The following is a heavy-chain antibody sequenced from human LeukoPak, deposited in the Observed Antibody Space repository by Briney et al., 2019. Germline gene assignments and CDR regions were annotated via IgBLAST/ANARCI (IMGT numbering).Heavy chain of an antibody. J-gene: IGHJ4*02. V-gene: IGHV3-21*01. Sequence: AGGSLRLSCAASGFTFSSYTLNWVRQAPGKGLEWVSSLSSAGGYIYYADSVKGRFTNSRDNAKNSLYLKMKSLRAVDTAVYYCARATVSSNSFDNWGQGTLIIVSS. CDR2: LSSAGGYI. CDR1: GFTFSSYT. D-gene: IGHD2-2*01. CDR3: ARATVSSNSFDN.